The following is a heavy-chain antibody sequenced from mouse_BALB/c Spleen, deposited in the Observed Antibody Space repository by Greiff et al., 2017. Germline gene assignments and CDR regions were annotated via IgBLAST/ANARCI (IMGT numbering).Heavy chain of an antibody. V-gene: IGHV5-4*02. CDR2: ISDGGSYT. CDR3: ARGLAWFAY. CDR1: GFTFSDYY. D-gene: IGHD2-13*01. J-gene: IGHJ3*01. Sequence: EVKLLESGGGLVKPGGSLKLSCAASGFTFSDYYMYWVRQTPEKRLEWVATISDGGSYTYYPDSVKGRFTISRDNAKNNLYLQMSSLKSEDTAMYYCARGLAWFAYWGQGTLVTVSA.